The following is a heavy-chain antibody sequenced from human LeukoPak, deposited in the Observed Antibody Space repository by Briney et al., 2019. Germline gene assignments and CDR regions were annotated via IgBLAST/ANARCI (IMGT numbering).Heavy chain of an antibody. CDR1: GFAFNEYN. D-gene: IGHD5-18*01. V-gene: IGHV3-30*04. CDR3: ARDFSARYTIDY. CDR2: IFYDGSNK. Sequence: GGSLRLSCAASGFAFNEYNMHWVRQAPGKGLEWVTFIFYDGSNKKDADSVKGRFTISRDNSKNTVYPQMNSLRPEDTAVYYCARDFSARYTIDYWGQGTLVTVSP. J-gene: IGHJ4*02.